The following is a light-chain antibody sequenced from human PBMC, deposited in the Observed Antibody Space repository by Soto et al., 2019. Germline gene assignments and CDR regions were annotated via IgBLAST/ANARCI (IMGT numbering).Light chain of an antibody. Sequence: QSVLTQPPSVSGAPGQRVTISCTGSRSNVGAGYAVHWYQQLPGTAPKLLIYDNTNRPSGVPDRFSASESGTSASLAITGPQSEDEADSYCQSYDTSLSASVFGGGTQLTVL. V-gene: IGLV1-40*01. CDR1: RSNVGAGYA. CDR2: DNT. J-gene: IGLJ2*01. CDR3: QSYDTSLSASV.